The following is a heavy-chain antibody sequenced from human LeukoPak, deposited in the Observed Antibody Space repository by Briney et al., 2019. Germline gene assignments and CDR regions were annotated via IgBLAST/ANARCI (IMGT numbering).Heavy chain of an antibody. CDR1: GFTLSSYG. D-gene: IGHD5-24*01. CDR2: IWYDGSNK. Sequence: PGGSLRLSCAASGFTLSSYGMHWVRQAPGKGLEWVAVIWYDGSNKYYADSVKGRFTISRDNSKNTLYLQMSSLRAEDTAVYYCARIRDGYNYLAYWGQGTLVTVSS. CDR3: ARIRDGYNYLAY. J-gene: IGHJ4*02. V-gene: IGHV3-33*01.